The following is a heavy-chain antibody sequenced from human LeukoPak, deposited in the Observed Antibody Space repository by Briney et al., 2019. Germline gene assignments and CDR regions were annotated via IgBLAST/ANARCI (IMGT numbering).Heavy chain of an antibody. V-gene: IGHV1-18*01. D-gene: IGHD2-2*01. J-gene: IGHJ4*02. CDR2: ISTHTGNT. CDR1: VYPFLDYG. CDR3: ARDFWVRHSAPAPKEF. Sequence: GASVKVSCKASVYPFLDYGINWVRQAPGQGLEWMGWISTHTGNTRYTERFQGRVILTTDTFTNTAYMELRSLRSDDTAVFYCARDFWVRHSAPAPKEFWGQGTLVTVSS.